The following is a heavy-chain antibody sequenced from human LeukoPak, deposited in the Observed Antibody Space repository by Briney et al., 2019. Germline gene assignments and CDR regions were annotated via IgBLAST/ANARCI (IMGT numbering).Heavy chain of an antibody. J-gene: IGHJ3*02. Sequence: GGSLRLSCAASGFTFSSYEMNWVRQAPGKGLEWVSYISSSSSYIYYADSVKGRFTISRDNAKNSLYLQMNSLRAEDTAVYYCARELWFGDPVGAFDIWGQGTMVTVSS. CDR3: ARELWFGDPVGAFDI. V-gene: IGHV3-21*05. CDR1: GFTFSSYE. D-gene: IGHD3-10*01. CDR2: ISSSSSYI.